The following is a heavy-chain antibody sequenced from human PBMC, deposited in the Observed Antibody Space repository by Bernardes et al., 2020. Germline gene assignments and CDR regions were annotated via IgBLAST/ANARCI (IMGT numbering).Heavy chain of an antibody. CDR1: GYTFTSYD. J-gene: IGHJ4*02. CDR2: MNPNSGNT. V-gene: IGHV1-8*01. Sequence: ASVKVSCKASGYTFTSYDINWVRQATGQGLEWMGWMNPNSGNTGYAQKFQGRVTMTRNTSISTAYMELSSLRSEDTAVYYCAGGGNYDFWSGYYRAPYFDDWGQGTLVTVSS. D-gene: IGHD3-3*01. CDR3: AGGGNYDFWSGYYRAPYFDD.